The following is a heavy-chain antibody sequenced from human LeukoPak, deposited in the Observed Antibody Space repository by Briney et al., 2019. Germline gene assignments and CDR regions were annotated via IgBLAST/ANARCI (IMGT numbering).Heavy chain of an antibody. V-gene: IGHV3-66*04. CDR1: GLTVSSNY. CDR2: IYSDGRT. J-gene: IGHJ4*02. CDR3: ARRPDYGGTPTFDY. Sequence: GGSLRLSCAASGLTVSSNYMSWVRQAPGKGLEWVSVIYSDGRTYYADSVKGRFSISRDNSKNTLYLQMNSLRAEDTAVYYCARRPDYGGTPTFDYWGQGTLVTVSS. D-gene: IGHD4-23*01.